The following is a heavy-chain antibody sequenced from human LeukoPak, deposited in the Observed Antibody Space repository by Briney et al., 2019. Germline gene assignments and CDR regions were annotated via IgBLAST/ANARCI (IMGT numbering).Heavy chain of an antibody. CDR3: ARYGGSYYKDELYFDY. D-gene: IGHD1-26*01. CDR1: GGSFSSYY. V-gene: IGHV4-39*01. J-gene: IGHJ4*02. Sequence: SETLSLTCAVYGGSFSSYYWGWIRQPPGKGLEWIGSIYYSGSTYYNPSLKSRVTISVDTSKNQFSLKLSSVTAADTAVYYCARYGGSYYKDELYFDYWGQGTLVTVSS. CDR2: IYYSGST.